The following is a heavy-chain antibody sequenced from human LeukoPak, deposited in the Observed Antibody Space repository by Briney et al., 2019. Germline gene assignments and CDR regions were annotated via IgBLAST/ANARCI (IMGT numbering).Heavy chain of an antibody. CDR3: AKAFDYNGLRGEGGSFDC. CDR2: IGVGGDT. J-gene: IGHJ4*02. Sequence: GGPLRLSCVASGFNFSKNDMHWVRQTTERRLEWVSAIGVGGDTYYADPVKGRFTISRDNGKSSVYLQMNSLRAGDTAVYFCAKAFDYNGLRGEGGSFDCWGQGALVTVSS. V-gene: IGHV3-13*01. D-gene: IGHD4-11*01. CDR1: GFNFSKND.